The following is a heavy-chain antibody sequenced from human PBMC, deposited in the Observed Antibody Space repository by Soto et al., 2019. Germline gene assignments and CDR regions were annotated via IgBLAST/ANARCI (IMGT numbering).Heavy chain of an antibody. V-gene: IGHV3-23*01. Sequence: GGSLRLSCAASGFTFSSYGMNWVRQAPGKGLEWVSGISGSGGSTNYADSVKGRFTISRDNSKNTLYLQMNSLRAEDTAVYYCAKRLVPAPVDYWGQGTLVTVSS. CDR3: AKRLVPAPVDY. CDR1: GFTFSSYG. CDR2: ISGSGGST. J-gene: IGHJ4*02. D-gene: IGHD3-10*01.